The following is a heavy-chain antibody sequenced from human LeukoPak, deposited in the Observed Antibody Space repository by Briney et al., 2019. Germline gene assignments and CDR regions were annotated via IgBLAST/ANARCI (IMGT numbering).Heavy chain of an antibody. V-gene: IGHV1-69*13. CDR1: GGTFSSYA. J-gene: IGHJ5*02. D-gene: IGHD2-2*01. CDR2: IIPIFGTA. CDR3: ARGGGPYDKIRYCSSTSCRNWFDP. Sequence: ASVKVSCKASGGTFSSYAISWVRQAPGQGLEWMGGIIPIFGTANYAQKFQGRVTITADESTSTAYMELSSLRSEDTAVYYCARGGGPYDKIRYCSSTSCRNWFDPWGQGTLVTVSS.